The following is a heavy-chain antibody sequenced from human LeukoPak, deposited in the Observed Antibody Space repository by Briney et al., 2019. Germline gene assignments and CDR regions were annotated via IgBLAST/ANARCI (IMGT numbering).Heavy chain of an antibody. CDR2: IIPIFGTA. V-gene: IGHV1-69*05. Sequence: GASVKVSCKASGGTFSSYAISWVRQAPGQGLEGMGGIIPIFGTANYAQKFQGRVTITTDESTSTAYMELSSLRSEDTAVYYCARFSIRVAARPSEETDYWGQGTLVTASS. CDR1: GGTFSSYA. D-gene: IGHD6-6*01. CDR3: ARFSIRVAARPSEETDY. J-gene: IGHJ4*02.